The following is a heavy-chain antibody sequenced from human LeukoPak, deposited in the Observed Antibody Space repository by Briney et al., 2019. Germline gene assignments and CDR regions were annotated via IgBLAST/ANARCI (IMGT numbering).Heavy chain of an antibody. D-gene: IGHD6-19*01. J-gene: IGHJ3*01. V-gene: IGHV3-23*01. CDR3: AKVRDTRDWYKDAFDV. Sequence: PGGSLRLSCAASGFTFTSYAMSWVRQAPGKGLEWVSAITGTGGHTHYAASVQGRFTVSRDNSKNTLYLQMSSLRAEDTAMYYCAKVRDTRDWYKDAFDVWGQGTRVTVSS. CDR2: ITGTGGHT. CDR1: GFTFTSYA.